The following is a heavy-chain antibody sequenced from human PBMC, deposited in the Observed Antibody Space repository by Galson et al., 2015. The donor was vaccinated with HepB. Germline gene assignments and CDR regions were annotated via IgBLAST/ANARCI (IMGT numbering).Heavy chain of an antibody. Sequence: SVKVSCKASGYRFANFGISWVRQAPRQGLEWMGRINPDSGGTNYAQKFQGRVTMTRDTSISTAYMELSRVRSDDTAVYYCARDLASSGWMAYYGLVVWGQGTTVTVSS. D-gene: IGHD6-19*01. CDR1: GYRFANFG. CDR3: ARDLASSGWMAYYGLVV. V-gene: IGHV1-2*06. CDR2: INPDSGGT. J-gene: IGHJ6*02.